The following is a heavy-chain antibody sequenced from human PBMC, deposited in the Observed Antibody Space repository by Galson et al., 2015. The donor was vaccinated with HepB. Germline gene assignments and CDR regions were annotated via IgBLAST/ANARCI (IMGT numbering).Heavy chain of an antibody. CDR2: IWYDGSNK. D-gene: IGHD6-13*01. Sequence: SLRLSCAASGFTFSSYGMHWVRQAPGKGLEWVAVIWYDGSNKYYADSVEGRFTISRDNSKNTLYLQMNSLRAEDTAVYYCARDSWQQLVQILNAFDIWGQGTMVTVSS. V-gene: IGHV3-33*01. CDR1: GFTFSSYG. CDR3: ARDSWQQLVQILNAFDI. J-gene: IGHJ3*02.